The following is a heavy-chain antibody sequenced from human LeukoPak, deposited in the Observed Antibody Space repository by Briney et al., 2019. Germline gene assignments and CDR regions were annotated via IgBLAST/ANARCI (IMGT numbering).Heavy chain of an antibody. CDR1: GGSFSGYY. V-gene: IGHV4-34*01. CDR2: INHSGST. Sequence: TSETLSLTCAVYGGSFSGYYWTWIRQPPGKGLEWIGEINHSGSTNYNPSLKSRVTISVDTSKNQFSLKLSSVTAADTAVYYCARQRVATWEIDYWGQGTLVTVSS. CDR3: ARQRVATWEIDY. J-gene: IGHJ4*02. D-gene: IGHD5-12*01.